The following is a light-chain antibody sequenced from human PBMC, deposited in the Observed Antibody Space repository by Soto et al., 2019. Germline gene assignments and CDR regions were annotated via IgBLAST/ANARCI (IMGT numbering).Light chain of an antibody. V-gene: IGKV3-11*01. CDR1: QSISKY. J-gene: IGKJ4*01. Sequence: VLTQSPATLSLSPGEGASLSCRASQSISKYLAWYQQKPGQAPRLLIYDGTNRATGIPARFSGSGYGTDFTLTISSLEPEDFAVYFCQERSHWPSLTFGGGTKVEI. CDR3: QERSHWPSLT. CDR2: DGT.